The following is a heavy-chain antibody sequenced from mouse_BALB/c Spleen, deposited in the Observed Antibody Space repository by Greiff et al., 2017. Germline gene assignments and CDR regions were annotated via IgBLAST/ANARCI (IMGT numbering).Heavy chain of an antibody. CDR2: IRLKSNNYAT. V-gene: IGHV6-6*02. D-gene: IGHD2-1*01. CDR1: GFTFSNYW. CDR3: TRDGNSDY. Sequence: EVQLVESGGGLVQPGGSMKLSCVASGFTFSNYWMNWVRQSPEKGLEWVAEIRLKSNNYATHYAESVKGRFTISRDDSKSSVYLQMNNLRAEDTGIYYCTRDGNSDYWGQGTTLTVSS. J-gene: IGHJ2*01.